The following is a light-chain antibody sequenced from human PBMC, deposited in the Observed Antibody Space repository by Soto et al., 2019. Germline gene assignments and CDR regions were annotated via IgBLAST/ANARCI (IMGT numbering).Light chain of an antibody. V-gene: IGLV2-14*01. Sequence: QSVLTQPPSASGSPGQSVTISCTGTSSDIGAYDYVSWFQQHPGKAPKLMISEVNNRPSGVSNRFSGSKSGNTAYLTISGLQVEDEAEYFCFSFRTTSTHVFGTGTKVTVL. CDR2: EVN. CDR3: FSFRTTSTHV. J-gene: IGLJ1*01. CDR1: SSDIGAYDY.